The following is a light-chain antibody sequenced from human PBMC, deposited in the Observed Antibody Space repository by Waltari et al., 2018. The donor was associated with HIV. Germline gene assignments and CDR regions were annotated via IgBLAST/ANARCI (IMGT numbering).Light chain of an antibody. Sequence: QSVLTQPPSASGTPGQRVTISCSGSNSNIGSNSVYWYQQFPGTAPKLLIYRDNQRPSGVSNRFSGSKSGNTASLTISGLQTEDEADYYCCSYAGSREVFGGGTKLTVL. CDR1: NSNIGSNS. J-gene: IGLJ2*01. CDR2: RDN. CDR3: CSYAGSREV. V-gene: IGLV1-44*01.